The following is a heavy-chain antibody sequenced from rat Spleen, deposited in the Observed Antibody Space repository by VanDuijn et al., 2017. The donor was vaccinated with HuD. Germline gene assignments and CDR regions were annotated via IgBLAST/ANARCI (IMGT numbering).Heavy chain of an antibody. D-gene: IGHD1-2*01. CDR3: ARQGYYSNYIYDY. J-gene: IGHJ2*01. CDR1: GFTFNNYW. CDR2: ISTGGGNT. Sequence: EVQLVESGGGLVQPGRSLKLSCVASGFTFNNYWMTWIRQAPGKGLEWVASISTGGGNTYYRDSVKGRFTISRDNAKSTLYLQMNSLRSEDTATYYCARQGYYSNYIYDYWGQGVMVTVSS. V-gene: IGHV5-31*01.